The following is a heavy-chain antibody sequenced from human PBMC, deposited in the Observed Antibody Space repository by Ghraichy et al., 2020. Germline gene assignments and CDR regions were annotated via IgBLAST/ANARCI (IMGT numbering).Heavy chain of an antibody. CDR1: GFTFSSYS. CDR2: ISSSSSTI. V-gene: IGHV3-48*02. D-gene: IGHD5-24*01. J-gene: IGHJ4*02. Sequence: GESLNISCAASGFTFSSYSMNWVRQAPGKGLEWVSYISSSSSTIYYADSVKGRFTISRDNAKNSLYLQMNSLRDEDTAVYYCARGLPYNEGPYYFDYWGQGTLVTVSS. CDR3: ARGLPYNEGPYYFDY.